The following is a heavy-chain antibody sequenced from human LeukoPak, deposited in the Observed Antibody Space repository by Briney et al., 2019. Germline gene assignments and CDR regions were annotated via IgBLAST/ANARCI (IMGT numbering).Heavy chain of an antibody. CDR2: IKEDGSEK. Sequence: GGSLRLSCAASGFTLGIYWMSWVRQAPGKGLEWVANIKEDGSEKYYVDSAKGRFTISRDNARNSLFLQMNSLRVDDTAVYYCARGLDSYNGMDVWGQGTTVTVSS. CDR1: GFTLGIYW. CDR3: ARGLDSYNGMDV. V-gene: IGHV3-7*03. J-gene: IGHJ6*02.